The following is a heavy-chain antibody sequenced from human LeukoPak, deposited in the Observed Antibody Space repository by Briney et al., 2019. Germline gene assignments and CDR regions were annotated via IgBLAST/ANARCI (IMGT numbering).Heavy chain of an antibody. CDR1: GFTFSSYW. Sequence: GGSLRLSCVAAGFTFSSYWMTWVRQAPGKGLEWVANIKTDGNQIYYVDSVRGRFTISRDNAKNSLYLQMNSLRVEDTAVYYCARDLNWETYWGQGTLVTVSS. V-gene: IGHV3-7*01. CDR2: IKTDGNQI. CDR3: ARDLNWETY. J-gene: IGHJ4*02. D-gene: IGHD7-27*01.